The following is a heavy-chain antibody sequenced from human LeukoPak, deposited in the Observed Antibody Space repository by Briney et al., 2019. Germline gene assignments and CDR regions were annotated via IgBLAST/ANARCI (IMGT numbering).Heavy chain of an antibody. Sequence: SETLSLTCAVYGGSFSGYYWSWIRQPPGKGLEWIGEINHSGSTNYNPSLKSRVTISVDTSKNQFSLKLSSVTAADTAEYYCTRGNWNVRFDYWGQGTLVTVSS. CDR1: GGSFSGYY. D-gene: IGHD1-1*01. CDR2: INHSGST. J-gene: IGHJ4*02. V-gene: IGHV4-34*01. CDR3: TRGNWNVRFDY.